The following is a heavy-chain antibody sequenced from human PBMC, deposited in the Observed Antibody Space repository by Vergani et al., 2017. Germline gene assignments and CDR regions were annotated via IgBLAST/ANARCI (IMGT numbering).Heavy chain of an antibody. Sequence: EVQLLESGGGLVQPGGSLRLSCAASGFTFSSYWMSWVRQAPGKGLEWVANIKQDGSEKYYVDSVKGRFTISRDNAKNSLYLQMNSLRAEDTAVYYCAXDGPLRYFDWPQIDAFDIWGQGTMVTVSS. CDR2: IKQDGSEK. CDR3: AXDGPLRYFDWPQIDAFDI. J-gene: IGHJ3*02. V-gene: IGHV3-7*03. CDR1: GFTFSSYW. D-gene: IGHD3-9*01.